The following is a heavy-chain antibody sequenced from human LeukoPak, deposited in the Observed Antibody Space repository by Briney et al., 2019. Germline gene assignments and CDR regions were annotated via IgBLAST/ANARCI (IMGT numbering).Heavy chain of an antibody. D-gene: IGHD3-10*01. Sequence: SETLSLTCAVYGGSFSGYYWSWIRQPPGKGLEWIGEINHSGSTNYNPSLKSRVTISVDTSKSQFSLKLSSVTAADTAVYYCARGQRFSASSFNYYMDVWGKGTTVTVSS. V-gene: IGHV4-34*01. CDR3: ARGQRFSASSFNYYMDV. J-gene: IGHJ6*03. CDR2: INHSGST. CDR1: GGSFSGYY.